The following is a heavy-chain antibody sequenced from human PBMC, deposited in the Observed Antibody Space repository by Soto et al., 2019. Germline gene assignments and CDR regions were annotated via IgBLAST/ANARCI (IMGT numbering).Heavy chain of an antibody. V-gene: IGHV4-39*07. CDR2: LYSSGSN. CDR1: GDSISSRSYY. CDR3: AGRVVIIGYDYGMDV. J-gene: IGHJ6*02. D-gene: IGHD3-3*01. Sequence: SETLSLTCTVTGDSISSRSYYWGWIRPPQGKGLEWIGSLYSSGSNNYNPSLRSRATMSVDTSKTQFSLKLNSLTAADAAVYYCAGRVVIIGYDYGMDVWGQGTTVTVSS.